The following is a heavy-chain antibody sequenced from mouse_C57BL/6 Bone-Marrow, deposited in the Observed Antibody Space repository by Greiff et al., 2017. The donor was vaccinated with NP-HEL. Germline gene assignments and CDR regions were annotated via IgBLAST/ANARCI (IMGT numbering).Heavy chain of an antibody. Sequence: QVQLQQSGAELVKPGASVKLSCKASGYTFTEYTIHWVKQRSGQGLEWIGWFYPGSGSIKYNEKFKDKATLTADKSSSTVYMELSRLTSEDSAVYFCARHEEGVYYDYDYFDYWGQGTTLTVSS. CDR2: FYPGSGSI. CDR3: ARHEEGVYYDYDYFDY. J-gene: IGHJ2*01. CDR1: GYTFTEYT. V-gene: IGHV1-62-2*01. D-gene: IGHD2-4*01.